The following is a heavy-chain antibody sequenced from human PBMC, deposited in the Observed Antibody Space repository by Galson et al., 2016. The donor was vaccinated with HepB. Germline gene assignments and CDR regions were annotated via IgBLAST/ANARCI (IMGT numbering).Heavy chain of an antibody. V-gene: IGHV3-30*18. Sequence: SLRLSCAASGFTFRSHGMHWVRQAPGKGLEWVAVISHDASNRINIDSVKGRFTISRDNSKNILELQMNSLRADDMAVYYCAKASGNYPYWYFDLWGRGTLVTVSS. D-gene: IGHD1-26*01. J-gene: IGHJ2*01. CDR2: ISHDASNR. CDR3: AKASGNYPYWYFDL. CDR1: GFTFRSHG.